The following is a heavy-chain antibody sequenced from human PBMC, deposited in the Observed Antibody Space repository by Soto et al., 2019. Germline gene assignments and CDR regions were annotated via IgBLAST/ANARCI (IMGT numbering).Heavy chain of an antibody. CDR1: GYTFTSYG. J-gene: IGHJ6*02. D-gene: IGHD6-13*01. Sequence: GASVKVSCKASGYTFTSYGISWVRQAPGQGLEWMGWISAYNGNTNYAQKLQGRVTMTTDTSTSTAYMELRSLRSDDTAVYYCARGKTSSSWYLTGYYYGMDVWGQGTTVTVS. V-gene: IGHV1-18*01. CDR2: ISAYNGNT. CDR3: ARGKTSSSWYLTGYYYGMDV.